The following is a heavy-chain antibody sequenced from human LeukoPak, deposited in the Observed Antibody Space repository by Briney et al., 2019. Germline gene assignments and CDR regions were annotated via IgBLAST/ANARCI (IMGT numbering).Heavy chain of an antibody. V-gene: IGHV3-23*01. Sequence: GGSLRLSCAASEFTFSKYAMSWVRQAPGKGLEWVSTISGSGDGTYYADSVKGRFTISRDNSKNTLYMQMNSLRAEDTAVYYCAKDMFEVGACSTASCYTSLPFLDCWGQGNLAIVSS. CDR1: EFTFSKYA. J-gene: IGHJ4*02. CDR2: ISGSGDGT. CDR3: AKDMFEVGACSTASCYTSLPFLDC. D-gene: IGHD2-2*02.